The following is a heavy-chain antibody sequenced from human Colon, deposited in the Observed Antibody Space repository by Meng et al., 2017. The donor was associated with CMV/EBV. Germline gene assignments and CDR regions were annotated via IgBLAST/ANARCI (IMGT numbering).Heavy chain of an antibody. Sequence: SETLSLTCTVSGGSITSSNYYWGWIRQPPGKGLEWIGNIYYRGNTYYNPSLKSRVTISVDTSQNQFSLELKSVTASDTAVYYCARDDYCSTTSCYLSAWGQGTLVTVSS. CDR3: ARDDYCSTTSCYLSA. J-gene: IGHJ5*02. CDR2: IYYRGNT. D-gene: IGHD2-2*01. CDR1: GGSITSSNYY. V-gene: IGHV4-39*02.